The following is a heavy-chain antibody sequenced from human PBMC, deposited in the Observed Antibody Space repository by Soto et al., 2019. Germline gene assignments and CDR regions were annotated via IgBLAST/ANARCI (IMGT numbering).Heavy chain of an antibody. CDR3: ATRAHDSLMGFDP. CDR2: IDPRDSYT. Sequence: PGESLKISCEVSGYGSTNYWITWVRQMPGKGLEWMGRIDPRDSYTNYSPSFQGHVTISADRSTNTAYLQWSNLKASDTAIYYCATRAHDSLMGFDPWGQGTLVTVSS. V-gene: IGHV5-10-1*01. D-gene: IGHD3-22*01. CDR1: GYGSTNYW. J-gene: IGHJ5*02.